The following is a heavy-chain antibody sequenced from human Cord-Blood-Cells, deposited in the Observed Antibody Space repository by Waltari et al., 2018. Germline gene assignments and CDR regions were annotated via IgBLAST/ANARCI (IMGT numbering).Heavy chain of an antibody. CDR1: GGSISSYY. J-gene: IGHJ3*02. V-gene: IGHV4-4*07. D-gene: IGHD3-22*01. CDR2: IYTSGST. Sequence: QVQLQESGPGLVKPSETLSLTCTVPGGSISSYYWSLIRQPAGKGLEWIGRIYTSGSTNYNPSLKSRVTMSVDTSKNQFSLKLSSVTAADTAVYYCARAINSSGYYAFDIWGQGTMVTVSS. CDR3: ARAINSSGYYAFDI.